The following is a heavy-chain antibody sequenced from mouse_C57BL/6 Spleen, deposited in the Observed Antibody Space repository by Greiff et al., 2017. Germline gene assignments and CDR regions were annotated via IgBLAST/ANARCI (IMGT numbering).Heavy chain of an antibody. CDR1: GYTFTSYW. J-gene: IGHJ1*03. D-gene: IGHD1-1*01. CDR3: ARRHGRLYFDV. CDR2: IDPSDSYT. V-gene: IGHV1-50*01. Sequence: QVQLQQPGAELVKPGASVKLSCKASGYTFTSYWMQWVKQRPGQGLEWIGEIDPSDSYTNYNQKFKGKATLTVDTSSSTAYMQLSSLTSEDSAVYYCARRHGRLYFDVWGTGTTVTVSS.